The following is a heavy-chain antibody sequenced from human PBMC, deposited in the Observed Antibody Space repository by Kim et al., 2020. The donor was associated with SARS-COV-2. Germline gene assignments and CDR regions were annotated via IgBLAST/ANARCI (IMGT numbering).Heavy chain of an antibody. D-gene: IGHD3-10*01. CDR3: ARAVWFRELFVDY. Sequence: NPALKSRVTVSVDTSKNQFSLKLGSVAAADTAVYYCARAVWFRELFVDYWGQGTLVTVSS. V-gene: IGHV4-59*01. J-gene: IGHJ4*02.